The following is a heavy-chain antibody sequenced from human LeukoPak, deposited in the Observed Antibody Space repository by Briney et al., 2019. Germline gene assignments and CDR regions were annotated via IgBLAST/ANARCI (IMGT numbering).Heavy chain of an antibody. CDR3: ARGKVSEP. V-gene: IGHV4-30-4*01. CDR1: GVSVNSSDHY. Sequence: PSETLSLTCTVSGVSVNSSDHYWSWIRQTPGKGLEWIGYISHSGTTYYNPSLKSRVTIAVDTSKNQFFLILSSMTIADTAIYYCARGKVSEPWGQGSLVTVSS. J-gene: IGHJ5*02. CDR2: ISHSGTT.